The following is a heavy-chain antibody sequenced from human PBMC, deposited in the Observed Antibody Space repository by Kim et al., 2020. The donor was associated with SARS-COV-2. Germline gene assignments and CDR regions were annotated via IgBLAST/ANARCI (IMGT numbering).Heavy chain of an antibody. CDR3: ARYRRSGSYSEAFDY. J-gene: IGHJ4*02. CDR1: GFTFSSYA. CDR2: ISGSGGST. D-gene: IGHD1-26*01. Sequence: GGSLRLSCAASGFTFSSYAMSWVRQAPGKGLEWVSAISGSGGSTYYADSVKGRFTISRDNSKNTLYLQMNSLRAEDTAVYYCARYRRSGSYSEAFDYWGQGTLVTVSS. V-gene: IGHV3-23*01.